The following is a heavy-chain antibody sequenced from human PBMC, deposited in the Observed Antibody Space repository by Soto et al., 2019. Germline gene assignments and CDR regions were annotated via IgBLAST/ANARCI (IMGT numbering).Heavy chain of an antibody. CDR2: ILYDGTKT. CDR1: GFTFNSYG. J-gene: IGHJ4*02. CDR3: VKDLAHMADH. Sequence: QVKLVESGGGVVLPGGSLRLSCEASGFTFNSYGMYWVRQAPGKGLDWVSHILYDGTKTYYADSVQGRFTISRDNSRNTQYLQMDRMRLEDTAVYFCVKDLAHMADHWGQGTLVIVSS. V-gene: IGHV3-30*18.